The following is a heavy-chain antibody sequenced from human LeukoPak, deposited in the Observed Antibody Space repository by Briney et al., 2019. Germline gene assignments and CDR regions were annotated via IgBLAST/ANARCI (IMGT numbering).Heavy chain of an antibody. V-gene: IGHV4-59*01. CDR3: ARATVTTSNWFGP. J-gene: IGHJ5*02. CDR1: GGSISSYY. Sequence: SETLSLTCTVSGGSISSYYWSWIRQPPGKGLEWIGYIYYSGSTNYNPSLKSRVTISVDTSKNQFSLKLSSVTAADTAVYYCARATVTTSNWFGPWGQGTLVTVSS. D-gene: IGHD4-11*01. CDR2: IYYSGST.